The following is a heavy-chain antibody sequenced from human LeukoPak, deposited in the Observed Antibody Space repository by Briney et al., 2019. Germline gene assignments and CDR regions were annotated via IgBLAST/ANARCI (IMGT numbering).Heavy chain of an antibody. Sequence: GGSLRLSCAASGFTFDDYAMHWVRQAPGKGLEWVSCISWNSGSIGYADSVKGRFTISRDNAKNSLYLQMNSLRAEDTALYYCAKGLTVTTTWFDPWGQGTLVTVYS. D-gene: IGHD4-17*01. J-gene: IGHJ5*02. CDR2: ISWNSGSI. V-gene: IGHV3-9*01. CDR1: GFTFDDYA. CDR3: AKGLTVTTTWFDP.